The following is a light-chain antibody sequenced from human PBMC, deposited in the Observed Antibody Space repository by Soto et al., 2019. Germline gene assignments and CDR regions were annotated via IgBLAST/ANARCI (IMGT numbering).Light chain of an antibody. Sequence: QSALTQPPSASGTPGQWVPISCSGSNSNIGSNTVSWYQQLPGTAPKLLIYSNNQRPSGVPDRFSGSKSGTSASLAISGLQSEDEADYFCATWDDSLNGWVFGGGTKVTVL. CDR3: ATWDDSLNGWV. CDR1: NSNIGSNT. V-gene: IGLV1-44*01. J-gene: IGLJ3*02. CDR2: SNN.